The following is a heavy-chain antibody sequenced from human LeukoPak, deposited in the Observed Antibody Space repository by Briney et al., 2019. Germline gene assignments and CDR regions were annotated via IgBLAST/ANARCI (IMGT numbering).Heavy chain of an antibody. CDR1: GGSISSYY. V-gene: IGHV4-4*09. J-gene: IGHJ6*03. CDR2: IYTSGST. CDR3: ARAAAGKYYYYYMDV. D-gene: IGHD6-13*01. Sequence: SETLSLTCTVSGGSISSYYWSWIRQPPGKGLEWVGYIYTSGSTNYNPSLKSRVTISIDTSKYQFSLKLSSVTAADTAVYYCARAAAGKYYYYYMDVWGKGTTVTVSS.